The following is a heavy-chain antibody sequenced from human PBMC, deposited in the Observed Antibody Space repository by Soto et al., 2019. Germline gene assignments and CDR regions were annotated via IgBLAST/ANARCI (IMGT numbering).Heavy chain of an antibody. CDR2: IIPILGIA. CDR3: ARGGSSWPESLYYFDY. CDR1: GGTFSSYT. V-gene: IGHV1-69*02. Sequence: QVQLVQSGAEVKKPGSSVKVSCKASGGTFSSYTISWVRQAPGQGLEWMGRIIPILGIANYAQKFQGRVTITAEKSTSTAYMELSSLRSEDTAVYYCARGGSSWPESLYYFDYWGQGTLVTVSS. J-gene: IGHJ4*02. D-gene: IGHD6-13*01.